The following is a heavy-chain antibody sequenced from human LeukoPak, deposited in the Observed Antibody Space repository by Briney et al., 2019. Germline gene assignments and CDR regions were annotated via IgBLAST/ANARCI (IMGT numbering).Heavy chain of an antibody. CDR1: GYTFTSYG. Sequence: ASVKVSCKASGYTFTSYGISWVRQAPGQGLEWMGWISAHNGSTNYAQKLQGRVTMTTDTSTSTAYMELRSLRSDDTAVYYCARCGKLDSGSYPYYFDYWGQGTLVTVSS. D-gene: IGHD1-26*01. CDR2: ISAHNGST. V-gene: IGHV1-18*01. CDR3: ARCGKLDSGSYPYYFDY. J-gene: IGHJ4*02.